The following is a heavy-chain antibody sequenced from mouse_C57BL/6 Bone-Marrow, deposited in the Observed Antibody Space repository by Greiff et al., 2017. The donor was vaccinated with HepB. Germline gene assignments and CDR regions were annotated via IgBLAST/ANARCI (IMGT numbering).Heavy chain of an antibody. CDR3: ARPRIYSNYGWYFDV. Sequence: DVKLQESGPGLVKPSQSLSLTCSVTGYSITSGYYWNWIRQFPGNKLEWMGYISYDGSNNYNPSLKNRISITRDTSKNQFFLKLNSVTTEDTATYYCARPRIYSNYGWYFDVWGTGTTVTVSS. J-gene: IGHJ1*03. D-gene: IGHD2-5*01. CDR1: GYSITSGYY. V-gene: IGHV3-6*01. CDR2: ISYDGSN.